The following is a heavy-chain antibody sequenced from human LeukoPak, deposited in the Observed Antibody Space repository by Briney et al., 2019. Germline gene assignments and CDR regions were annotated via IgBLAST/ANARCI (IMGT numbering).Heavy chain of an antibody. Sequence: VGSLRLSSAASVFTFSRYVMSWGPQAPGQGLEWVSAISGSVGITYYADSLKGRFTTSRDNSKNTLYLQKNSLRAEDTAVYYCAKGSYGSGSYPRNNWFDPWGQGALVTVCS. D-gene: IGHD3-10*01. CDR3: AKGSYGSGSYPRNNWFDP. J-gene: IGHJ5*02. V-gene: IGHV3-23*01. CDR1: VFTFSRYV. CDR2: ISGSVGIT.